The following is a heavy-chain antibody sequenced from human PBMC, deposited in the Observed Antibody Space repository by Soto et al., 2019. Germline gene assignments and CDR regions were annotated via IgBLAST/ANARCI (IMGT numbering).Heavy chain of an antibody. D-gene: IGHD1-7*01. J-gene: IGHJ4*02. Sequence: QLQLQESGPGLVKPSETLSLTCTVSGGSISSSSYYWGWIRQPPGKALEWIGSIYYSGSTYYNPSLKSRVPISVDTSKNQLSLKLSSVPAADTAVYYCARLTGSTLSLDYWGEGTLVTVSS. CDR3: ARLTGSTLSLDY. V-gene: IGHV4-39*01. CDR1: GGSISSSSYY. CDR2: IYYSGST.